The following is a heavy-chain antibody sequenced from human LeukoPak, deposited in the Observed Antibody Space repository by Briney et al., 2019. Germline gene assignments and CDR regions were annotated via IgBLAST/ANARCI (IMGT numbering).Heavy chain of an antibody. Sequence: GGSLRLSCAASGLTFSSYGMHWVRQAPGKGLEGVAVISYDGSNKYYADSVKGRFTISRDNSKNTLYLQMNSLRAEDTAVYYCARDIGVVAVAANADGMDVWGQGTTVTVSS. V-gene: IGHV3-30*03. CDR1: GLTFSSYG. CDR3: ARDIGVVAVAANADGMDV. J-gene: IGHJ6*02. CDR2: ISYDGSNK. D-gene: IGHD2-15*01.